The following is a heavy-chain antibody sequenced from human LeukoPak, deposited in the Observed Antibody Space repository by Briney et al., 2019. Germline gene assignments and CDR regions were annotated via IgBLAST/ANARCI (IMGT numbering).Heavy chain of an antibody. D-gene: IGHD3-10*01. CDR2: INHSGST. CDR3: ARGQITMVRGVKGRRFDP. Sequence: SQTLSLTCTVSGGSISSGSYYWSWIRQPPGKGLEWIGEINHSGSTNYNPSLKSRVTISVDTSKNQFSLKLSSVTAADTAVYYCARGQITMVRGVKGRRFDPWGQGTLVTVSS. J-gene: IGHJ5*02. CDR1: GGSISSGSYY. V-gene: IGHV4-39*07.